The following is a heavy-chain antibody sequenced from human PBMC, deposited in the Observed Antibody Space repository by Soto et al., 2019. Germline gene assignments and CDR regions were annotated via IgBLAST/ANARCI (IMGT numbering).Heavy chain of an antibody. CDR1: GGTFRNHV. CDR3: ARDLEFRDGNISHPDY. D-gene: IGHD3-10*01. Sequence: GASVKVSCKASGGTFRNHVFNWVRQAPGQGLEWMGGIIPIIGTPNYAQKFQGRVTITADASTNTVYLDVSSLRSQDTAVYYCARDLEFRDGNISHPDYWGQGTLVTVSS. J-gene: IGHJ4*02. V-gene: IGHV1-69*13. CDR2: IIPIIGTP.